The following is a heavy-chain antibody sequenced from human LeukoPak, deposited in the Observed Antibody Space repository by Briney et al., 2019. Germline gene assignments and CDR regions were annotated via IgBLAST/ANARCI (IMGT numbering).Heavy chain of an antibody. D-gene: IGHD3-10*01. V-gene: IGHV1-18*01. CDR1: GYTFTSYG. J-gene: IGHJ6*02. CDR2: MSAYNGNT. Sequence: ASVKVSCKASGYTFTSYGISWVRQAPGQGLEWMGWMSAYNGNTNYAQKLQGRVTMTTDTSTSTAYMELRSLRSDDTAVYYCARDQVVRGVIITAYYYGMDVWGQGTTVTVSS. CDR3: ARDQVVRGVIITAYYYGMDV.